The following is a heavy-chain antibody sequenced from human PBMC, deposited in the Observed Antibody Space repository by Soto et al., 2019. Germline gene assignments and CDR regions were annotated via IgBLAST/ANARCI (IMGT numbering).Heavy chain of an antibody. CDR3: AKGVYSDDDYSLSDVDY. Sequence: PGGSLRLSCAASGFTFSSYAMSWVRQAPGKGLEWVSAISGSGGSTYYTDSVKGRFTISRDNSKNTLYLQMNSLRAEDTAVYYWAKGVYSDDDYSLSDVDYWGQATLVTVSS. J-gene: IGHJ4*02. V-gene: IGHV3-23*01. CDR1: GFTFSSYA. D-gene: IGHD5-12*01. CDR2: ISGSGGST.